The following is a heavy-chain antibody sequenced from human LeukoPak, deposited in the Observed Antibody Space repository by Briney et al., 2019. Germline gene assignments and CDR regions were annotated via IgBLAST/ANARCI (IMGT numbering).Heavy chain of an antibody. V-gene: IGHV1-69*05. D-gene: IGHD3-3*01. CDR3: ASLRSGSDY. CDR2: IIPIFGTA. Sequence: ASVKVSCKASGGPFSSYPISWVRQAPGRGLEWMGGIIPIFGTANYAQKFQGRVTITTDESTSTAYMELSSLRSEDTAVYYCASLRSGSDYWGQGTLVTVSS. J-gene: IGHJ4*02. CDR1: GGPFSSYP.